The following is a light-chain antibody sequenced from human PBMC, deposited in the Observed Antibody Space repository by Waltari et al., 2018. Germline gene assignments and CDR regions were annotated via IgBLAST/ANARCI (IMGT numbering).Light chain of an antibody. Sequence: EVVLTQSPGTLALSPGAIATLSCRASQSVGKYFAWWQQKPGQAPRLPIYHTPTTATGIPDRFAGSGSGTDFSRTIRRLEAEDFAVYYCQKYDRLPATFGQGTKVESK. CDR2: HTP. V-gene: IGKV3-20*01. CDR1: QSVGKY. J-gene: IGKJ1*01. CDR3: QKYDRLPAT.